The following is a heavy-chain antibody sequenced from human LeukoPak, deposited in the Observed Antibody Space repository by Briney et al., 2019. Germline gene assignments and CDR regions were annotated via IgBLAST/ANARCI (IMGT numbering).Heavy chain of an antibody. CDR1: GYTFTNFG. CDR3: ARRDNWNGVDY. V-gene: IGHV1-18*01. Sequence: ASVKVSCKASGYTFTNFGISWVRQAPGQGLEWIGWISAYNGNTNYAQKLQGRVTMTTDTSTSTAYMELRSLRSDDTAVYYCARRDNWNGVDYWGQGTLVTVSS. J-gene: IGHJ4*02. D-gene: IGHD1-1*01. CDR2: ISAYNGNT.